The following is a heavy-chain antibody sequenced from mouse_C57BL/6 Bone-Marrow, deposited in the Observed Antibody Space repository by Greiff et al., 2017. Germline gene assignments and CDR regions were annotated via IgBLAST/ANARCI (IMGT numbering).Heavy chain of an antibody. D-gene: IGHD1-1*01. J-gene: IGHJ3*01. CDR1: GYAFTGYW. CDR3: ARRDYYGSSFAY. V-gene: IGHV1-9*01. CDR2: ILPGSGGT. Sequence: VQLQQSGAELMKPGASVKLSCKATGYAFTGYWIEWVKQRPGHGLEWIGEILPGSGGTNYNEKFKGKATFTADTSSNTAYLQLSRLTTEDSAIYYCARRDYYGSSFAYWGQGTLVTVSA.